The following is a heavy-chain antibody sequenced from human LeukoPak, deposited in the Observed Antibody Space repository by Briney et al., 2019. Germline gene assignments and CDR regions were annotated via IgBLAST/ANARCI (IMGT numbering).Heavy chain of an antibody. V-gene: IGHV3-64*01. CDR2: IRSNGGST. J-gene: IGHJ4*02. D-gene: IGHD2-15*01. CDR1: GFTFSSYA. Sequence: PGGSLRLSCAASGFTFSSYAMHWVRQAPGKGLEYVSAIRSNGGSTYYANSVKGRFTISRDNSKNTLYLQMGSLRAEDMAVYYCARRYCSGGSCYSGPGALDYWGQGTLVTVSS. CDR3: ARRYCSGGSCYSGPGALDY.